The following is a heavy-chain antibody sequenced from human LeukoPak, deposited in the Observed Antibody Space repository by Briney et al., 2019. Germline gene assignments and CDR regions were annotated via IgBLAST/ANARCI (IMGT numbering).Heavy chain of an antibody. CDR3: ARQGAVGATGFDF. D-gene: IGHD1-26*01. Sequence: SETLSLTCSVSGGSISGISYYWGWIRQPPGKGLEWIGKIYYSGSSYNNPSLESRVVISLDTSRNQFSLKPTSVTATDTAVYYCARQGAVGATGFDFWGQGILVTVSS. J-gene: IGHJ4*02. V-gene: IGHV4-39*01. CDR2: IYYSGSS. CDR1: GGSISGISYY.